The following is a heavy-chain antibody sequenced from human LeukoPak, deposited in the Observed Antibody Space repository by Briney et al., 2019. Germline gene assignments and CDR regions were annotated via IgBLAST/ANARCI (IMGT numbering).Heavy chain of an antibody. CDR1: GGSISSSSYY. V-gene: IGHV4-39*07. J-gene: IGHJ6*03. CDR3: ARARYTVTLGGYYMDV. Sequence: PSETLSLTCTVSGGSISSSSYYWGWIRQPPGKGLEWIGSIYYSGSTYYNPSLKSRVTISVDTSKNQFSLKLNSVTAADTAVYYCARARYTVTLGGYYMDVWGKGTTVTISS. D-gene: IGHD4-17*01. CDR2: IYYSGST.